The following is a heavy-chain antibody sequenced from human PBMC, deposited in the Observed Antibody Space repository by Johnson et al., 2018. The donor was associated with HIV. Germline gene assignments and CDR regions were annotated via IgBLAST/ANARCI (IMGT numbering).Heavy chain of an antibody. D-gene: IGHD3-10*01. Sequence: VQLVESGGGVVQPGGSLRLSCEASGFTFDDHAMSWVRQAPGKGLEWVSGINWNGGSTNYADSVKGRFSISRDSSKNSLFLQMNSLRAEDTALYYCARDRGVYDALNIWGQGTMVTVSS. CDR1: GFTFDDHA. J-gene: IGHJ3*02. V-gene: IGHV3-20*04. CDR2: INWNGGST. CDR3: ARDRGVYDALNI.